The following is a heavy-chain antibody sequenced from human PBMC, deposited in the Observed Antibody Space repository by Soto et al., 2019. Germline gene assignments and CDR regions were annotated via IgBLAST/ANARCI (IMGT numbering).Heavy chain of an antibody. V-gene: IGHV1-8*01. Sequence: ASVKFYCKASGYTFTSYDINWVRQATGQGLEWMGWMNPNSGNTGYAQKFQGRVTMTRNTSISTAHMELSSLRSEDTAVYYCARGDDSSGYYFYWGQGTLVTVSS. D-gene: IGHD3-22*01. J-gene: IGHJ4*02. CDR2: MNPNSGNT. CDR3: ARGDDSSGYYFY. CDR1: GYTFTSYD.